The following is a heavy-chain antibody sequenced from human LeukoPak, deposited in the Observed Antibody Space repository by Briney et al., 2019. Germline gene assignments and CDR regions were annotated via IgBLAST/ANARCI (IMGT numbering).Heavy chain of an antibody. CDR2: MSPNSGNT. V-gene: IGHV1-8*01. D-gene: IGHD6-19*01. CDR1: GYTFISYD. CDR3: AKDPAIAVTARGNWFDP. J-gene: IGHJ5*02. Sequence: ASVKVSCKASGYTFISYDINWVRQATGQGLEWMGWMSPNSGNTGYAQQFQGRVTMTRDTSISTAYMELRSLRSEDTAVYYCAKDPAIAVTARGNWFDPWGQGTLVTVSS.